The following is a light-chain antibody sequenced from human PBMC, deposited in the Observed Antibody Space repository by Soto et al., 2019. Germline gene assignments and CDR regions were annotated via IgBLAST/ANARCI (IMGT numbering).Light chain of an antibody. J-gene: IGKJ2*01. V-gene: IGKV3-20*01. CDR2: GAS. Sequence: EILLTQSPGTMSLSPGERATLSCRASQSVRNNYLAWYQQKPGQAPRLLIYGASGRATGIPDRFSGSGSGTDLTLSISRLEPEDFAVYYFQEYGSSPYTFGQGTKLEI. CDR3: QEYGSSPYT. CDR1: QSVRNNY.